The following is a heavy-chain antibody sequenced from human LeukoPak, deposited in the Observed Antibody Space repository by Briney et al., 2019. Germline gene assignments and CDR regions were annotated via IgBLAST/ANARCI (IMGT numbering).Heavy chain of an antibody. Sequence: SETLSLTCTVSGASFSSSTYCWGWIRQPPGKGLEWIGSIYYSGSTYYNPSLKSRVTMSVDTSKNQFSLKLSSVTAADTAVYYCARHAGGISATGTRPFDYWGQGTLVTVSS. CDR1: GASFSSSTYC. J-gene: IGHJ4*02. CDR2: IYYSGST. V-gene: IGHV4-39*01. D-gene: IGHD6-13*01. CDR3: ARHAGGISATGTRPFDY.